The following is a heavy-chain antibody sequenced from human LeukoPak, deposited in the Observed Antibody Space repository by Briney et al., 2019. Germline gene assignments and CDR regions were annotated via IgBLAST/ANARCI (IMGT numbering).Heavy chain of an antibody. CDR3: ANSGSGKMATIQYYFDY. V-gene: IGHV3-21*01. Sequence: PGGSLRLSCAASGFTFNSYSRNWVRQARGKGLEWVSSITSSGRYIYYADSVRGRFTISSDNAKNTLYLQINRLRAEDTAVYYCANSGSGKMATIQYYFDYWGQGTLVTVSS. D-gene: IGHD5-24*01. CDR2: ITSSGRYI. J-gene: IGHJ4*02. CDR1: GFTFNSYS.